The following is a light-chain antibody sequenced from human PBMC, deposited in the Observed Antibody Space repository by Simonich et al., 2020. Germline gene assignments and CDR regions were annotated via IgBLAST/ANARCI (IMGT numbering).Light chain of an antibody. CDR3: CSYAGSSTVV. CDR2: YVS. V-gene: IGLV2-14*01. Sequence: QSALTQPASVSGSPGQSITISCTGTSSDVGGYNYVSWYQQHPGKAPKLMIYYVSKRPSGVSNRFSGAKSGNTASLTISGLQAEDEADYYCCSYAGSSTVVFGGGTKLTVL. J-gene: IGLJ2*01. CDR1: SSDVGGYNY.